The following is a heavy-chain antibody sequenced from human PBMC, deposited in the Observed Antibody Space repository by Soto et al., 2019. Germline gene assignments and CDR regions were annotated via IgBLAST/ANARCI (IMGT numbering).Heavy chain of an antibody. J-gene: IGHJ6*02. Sequence: GGSLRLSCAASGFTFSSYAMSWVRQAPGKGLEWVSAISGSGGSTYYADSVKGRFTISRDNSKNTLYLQMNSLRAEDTAVYYCAKYTIFGNYYYGMDVWGQGTTVTVSS. CDR2: ISGSGGST. CDR1: GFTFSSYA. CDR3: AKYTIFGNYYYGMDV. V-gene: IGHV3-23*01. D-gene: IGHD3-3*01.